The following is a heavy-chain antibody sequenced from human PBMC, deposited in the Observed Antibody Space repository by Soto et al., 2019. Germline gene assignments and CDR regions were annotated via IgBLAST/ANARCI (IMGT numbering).Heavy chain of an antibody. V-gene: IGHV3-23*01. Sequence: EVQLLESGGGLVQPGGSLRLSCEASGFSFTSYAMIWVRQAPGKGLEWVSASSSGDGNTHYGDSVRGRFTISRDTSKNTLYLQMNSLRNEDTAVYYCVAANRVGRVVPATGTYWGQGTLVTVSS. J-gene: IGHJ4*02. CDR1: GFSFTSYA. CDR3: VAANRVGRVVPATGTY. D-gene: IGHD2-21*02. CDR2: SSSGDGNT.